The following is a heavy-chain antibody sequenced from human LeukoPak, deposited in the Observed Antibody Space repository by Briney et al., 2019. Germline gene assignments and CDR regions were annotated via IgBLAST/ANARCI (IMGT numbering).Heavy chain of an antibody. D-gene: IGHD1-26*01. CDR3: ASEKLTSVSYSEALDY. J-gene: IGHJ4*02. Sequence: ASVKVSCKASGYTFTGYYFDWVRQAPGQGLEWMGWIDPNSGGTHYAQKFQDRVTMTRDTSISTAYMELSRLRSDDTAVYYCASEKLTSVSYSEALDYWGQGTLVTVSS. CDR2: IDPNSGGT. V-gene: IGHV1-2*02. CDR1: GYTFTGYY.